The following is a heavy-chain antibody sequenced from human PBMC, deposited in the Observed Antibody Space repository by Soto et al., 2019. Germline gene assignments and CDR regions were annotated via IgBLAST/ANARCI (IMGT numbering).Heavy chain of an antibody. CDR1: GGSVSSSSFY. Sequence: QVQLQESGPGLVKPSETLSLTCTVSGGSVSSSSFYWSWIRQPPGKGLEWIGYIYYSGSTNYNPSLKSRVTISVDTSKNQFSLKLSSVTAADTAVYYCARDLYYGSGPLRPDPYYYYRMDVWGQATTVTVSS. CDR3: ARDLYYGSGPLRPDPYYYYRMDV. J-gene: IGHJ6*02. CDR2: IYYSGST. D-gene: IGHD3-10*01. V-gene: IGHV4-61*01.